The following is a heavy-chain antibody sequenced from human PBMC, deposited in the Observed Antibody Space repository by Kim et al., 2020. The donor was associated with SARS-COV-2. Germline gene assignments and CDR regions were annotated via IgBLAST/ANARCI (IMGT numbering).Heavy chain of an antibody. V-gene: IGHV3-33*01. Sequence: GGSLRLSCAASGFTFSSYGMHWVRQAPGKGLEWVAVIWYDGSNKYYADSVKGRFTISRDNSKNTLYLQMNSLRAEDTAVYYCARDSDEYSSTQDFQHWGQGTLVTVSS. CDR1: GFTFSSYG. CDR2: IWYDGSNK. CDR3: ARDSDEYSSTQDFQH. J-gene: IGHJ1*01. D-gene: IGHD6-6*01.